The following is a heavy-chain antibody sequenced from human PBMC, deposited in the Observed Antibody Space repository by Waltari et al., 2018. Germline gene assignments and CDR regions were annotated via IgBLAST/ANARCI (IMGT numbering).Heavy chain of an antibody. CDR2: SYLTGTT. CDR3: ARQSGRIYGHFDP. Sequence: QMHLQESGPGLVKQSETLSLTCTVSGGSIRSGTHDWAWIRQPPGQGLELIGISYLTGTTYYRPSFKGRVSISLDTAKNQFSLRFDSVTATDTATYFCARQSGRIYGHFDPWGPGTLVTVSS. V-gene: IGHV4-39*01. D-gene: IGHD3-10*01. CDR1: GGSIRSGTHD. J-gene: IGHJ5*02.